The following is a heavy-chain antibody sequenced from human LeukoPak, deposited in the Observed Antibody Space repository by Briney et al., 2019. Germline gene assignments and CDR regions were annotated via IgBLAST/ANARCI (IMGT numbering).Heavy chain of an antibody. J-gene: IGHJ4*02. V-gene: IGHV3-48*01. CDR2: ISSSSSTI. CDR3: ASPNYYGSGSYYNGFDY. Sequence: GGSLRLSCAASGLTISSYSMNWVRQAPGKGLQWVSYISSSSSTIYYADSVKGRFTISRDNAKNSLYLQMNSLRAEDTAVYYCASPNYYGSGSYYNGFDYWGQGTLVTVSS. D-gene: IGHD3-10*01. CDR1: GLTISSYS.